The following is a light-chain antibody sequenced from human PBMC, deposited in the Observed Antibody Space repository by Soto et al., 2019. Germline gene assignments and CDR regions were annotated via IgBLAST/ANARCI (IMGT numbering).Light chain of an antibody. CDR1: QDFAGY. V-gene: IGKV1D-12*01. Sequence: LLATQRTSSDSACVRSRVTTTGLASQDFAGYLAWYQHKPGRAPELLIRAASSLQSGVPSRFSGSGSGTDFSLTINSLQPEDFATYYCQQAYSLPITFGQGTRLEI. J-gene: IGKJ5*01. CDR3: QQAYSLPIT. CDR2: AAS.